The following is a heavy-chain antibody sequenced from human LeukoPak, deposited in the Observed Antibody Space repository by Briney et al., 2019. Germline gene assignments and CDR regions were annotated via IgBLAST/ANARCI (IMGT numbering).Heavy chain of an antibody. CDR3: ASWAGGNEPVASFDY. CDR1: GYSFTAYY. D-gene: IGHD1-14*01. J-gene: IGHJ4*02. V-gene: IGHV1-2*02. Sequence: GASVTVSFKPTGYSFTAYYIFWTRQAPGQGLACMGWINLYNGATKYAQRFQSRVTMTRDTSISTAYMELSRLRSDDTATYYCASWAGGNEPVASFDYWGQGTLVTVSA. CDR2: INLYNGAT.